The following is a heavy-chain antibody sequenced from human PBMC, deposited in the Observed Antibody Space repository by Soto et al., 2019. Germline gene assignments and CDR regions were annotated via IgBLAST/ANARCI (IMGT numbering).Heavy chain of an antibody. V-gene: IGHV4-34*01. CDR3: ARNLGVVTPHHNNWFDP. CDR1: GESFTPYY. J-gene: IGHJ5*02. D-gene: IGHD2-21*02. CDR2: INHSGST. Sequence: QVQLQQWGAGLLKLSETLSLTSAVYGESFTPYYWTWIHQPPGKGLEGIGEINHSGSTNYNPSLKSRVTISVDTSNNQFSLKLTSVTAADTAVYYCARNLGVVTPHHNNWFDPWGQGTLVTVSS.